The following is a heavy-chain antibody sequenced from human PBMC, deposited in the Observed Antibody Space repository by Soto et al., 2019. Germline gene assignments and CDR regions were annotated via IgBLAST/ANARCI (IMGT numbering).Heavy chain of an antibody. CDR2: IYTSGST. CDR3: ARDLSYVLTVSDHYGMHV. V-gene: IGHV4-4*07. Sequence: SETLSLTCTVSGGSISSYYWSWIRQPAGKGLEWIGRIYTSGSTNYNPSLKSRVTMSVDTSKNQFSLKLSSVTAADTAVYYCARDLSYVLTVSDHYGMHVWRQAPTITV. D-gene: IGHD2-8*01. J-gene: IGHJ6*02. CDR1: GGSISSYY.